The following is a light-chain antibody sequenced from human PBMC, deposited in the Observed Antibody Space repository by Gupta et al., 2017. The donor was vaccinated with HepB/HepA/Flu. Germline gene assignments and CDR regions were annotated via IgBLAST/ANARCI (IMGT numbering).Light chain of an antibody. J-gene: IGKJ1*01. Sequence: VLTHSPGTLSLSPGERATLSCRASQSVSSSYLSWYQQKPSQAPRLLIDGASNRATGIPDRFSGSGSGTDFTLTSSRLEPEDFAVYYCQQYSSSPWTFGQGTKVEIK. V-gene: IGKV3-20*01. CDR3: QQYSSSPWT. CDR2: GAS. CDR1: QSVSSSY.